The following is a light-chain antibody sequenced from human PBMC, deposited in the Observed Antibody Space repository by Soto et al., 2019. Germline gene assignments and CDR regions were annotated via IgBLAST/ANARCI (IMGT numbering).Light chain of an antibody. CDR3: SSYTRQYTPSYV. Sequence: QSVLTQPASVSGSPGQSITLSCTGTSSDVGGYNYVSWYQQHPGKAPKLMIYEVSNRPSGISHRFSGSKSGNTASLTTSGLRAEDEADYYCSSYTRQYTPSYVFGTGTKVTLL. CDR1: SSDVGGYNY. V-gene: IGLV2-14*01. J-gene: IGLJ1*01. CDR2: EVS.